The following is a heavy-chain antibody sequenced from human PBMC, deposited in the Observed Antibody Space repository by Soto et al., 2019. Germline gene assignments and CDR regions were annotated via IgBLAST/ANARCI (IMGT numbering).Heavy chain of an antibody. CDR3: ARHETPLRYDFRTGYIDS. CDR1: GYTFTSQW. D-gene: IGHD3-3*01. Sequence: GESLKISCKGSGYTFTSQWISWVRQMPGKGLEWMWRIEPGDAYTHYSPSFQGHVTLSADKSISTACLQWSGLKASETALSSCARHETPLRYDFRTGYIDSWGHRTLVTVSS. J-gene: IGHJ5*01. CDR2: IEPGDAYT. V-gene: IGHV5-10-1*01.